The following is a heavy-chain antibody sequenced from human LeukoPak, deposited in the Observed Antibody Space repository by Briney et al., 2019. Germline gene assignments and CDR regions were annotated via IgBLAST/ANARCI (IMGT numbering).Heavy chain of an antibody. V-gene: IGHV4-34*01. CDR2: INHSGST. Sequence: SETLSLTCAVSGGSISSGGYSWRWIRQPPGKGLEWIGEINHSGSTNYNPSLKSRVTISVDTSKNQFSLKLSSVTAADTAVYYCARAPYDFWSGYVGQYDYWGQGTLVTVSS. D-gene: IGHD3-3*01. J-gene: IGHJ4*02. CDR3: ARAPYDFWSGYVGQYDY. CDR1: GGSISSGGYS.